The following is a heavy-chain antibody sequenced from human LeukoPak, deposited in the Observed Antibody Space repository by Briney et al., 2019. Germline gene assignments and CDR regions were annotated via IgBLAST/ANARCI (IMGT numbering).Heavy chain of an antibody. CDR3: ARDIGYDTNY. J-gene: IGHJ4*02. CDR2: IYTSGTT. D-gene: IGHD3-22*01. CDR1: GGSITTNNYY. V-gene: IGHV4-61*02. Sequence: SETLSLTCTVSGGSITTNNYYWSWIRQPAGKGLEWIGRIYTSGTTSYNPSLESRVTISVDTSKNQFSLKLTSVTAADAAVYYCARDIGYDTNYWGQGTLVTVSS.